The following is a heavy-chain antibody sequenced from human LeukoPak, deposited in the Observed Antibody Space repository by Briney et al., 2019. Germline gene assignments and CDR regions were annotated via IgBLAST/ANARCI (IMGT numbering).Heavy chain of an antibody. V-gene: IGHV3-9*01. D-gene: IGHD6-19*01. CDR2: ISWNSGST. J-gene: IGHJ3*02. CDR3: ARATGWPDAFDI. Sequence: PGGSLRLSCAASGFTFDDYAMHWVRQAPGKGLEWVSGISWNSGSTYYADSVKGRFTISRDNSKNTLYLQMNSLRAEDTAVYYCARATGWPDAFDIWGQGTMVTVSS. CDR1: GFTFDDYA.